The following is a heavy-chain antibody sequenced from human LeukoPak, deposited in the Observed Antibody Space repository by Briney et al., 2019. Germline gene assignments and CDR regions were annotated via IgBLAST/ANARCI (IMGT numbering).Heavy chain of an antibody. D-gene: IGHD1-1*01. CDR1: VYTFTIYH. V-gene: IGHV1-8*01. CDR2: MNPNSANT. J-gene: IGHJ4*02. Sequence: GASVTVSFTASVYTFTIYHINWVRQAPGQGLEWMGWMNPNSANTGYAQKFQGRVTMTRNTSISTAYMELSSLRSEDTAVYYCARKGTDSYYWGQGTLVTVSS. CDR3: ARKGTDSYY.